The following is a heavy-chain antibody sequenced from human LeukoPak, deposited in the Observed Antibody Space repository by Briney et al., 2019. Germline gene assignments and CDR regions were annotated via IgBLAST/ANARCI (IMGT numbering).Heavy chain of an antibody. CDR1: GYTFTDYF. Sequence: GASEKVSCTASGYTFTDYFMHWVRQAPGQGLEWMSWINPNSGGTNYAQRFQGRVTMTRDTSISTVYMELSRLTSDDTAVYYCARGDGSGRYCIEYWGQGTLVAVAS. D-gene: IGHD3-10*01. J-gene: IGHJ4*02. CDR2: INPNSGGT. CDR3: ARGDGSGRYCIEY. V-gene: IGHV1-2*02.